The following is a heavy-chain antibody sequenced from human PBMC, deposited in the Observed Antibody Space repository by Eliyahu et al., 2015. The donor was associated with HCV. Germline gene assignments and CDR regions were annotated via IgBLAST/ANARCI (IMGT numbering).Heavy chain of an antibody. CDR3: ARALIAAAEDYYYGMDV. V-gene: IGHV2-70*01. Sequence: QVTLRESGPALVKPTQTLTLTCTFSGFSLSTSGMCVSWIRQPPGKALEWLALIDWDDDKYYSTSLKTRLTISKDTSKNQVVLTMTNMDPVDTATYYCARALIAAAEDYYYGMDVWGQGTTVTVSS. CDR2: IDWDDDK. CDR1: GFSLSTSGMC. J-gene: IGHJ6*02. D-gene: IGHD6-13*01.